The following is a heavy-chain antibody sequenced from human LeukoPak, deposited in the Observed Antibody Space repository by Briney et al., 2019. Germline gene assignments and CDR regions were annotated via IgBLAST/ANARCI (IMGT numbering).Heavy chain of an antibody. CDR2: IYYSGST. CDR3: ARDDDSSGYYYHSDAFDI. J-gene: IGHJ3*02. D-gene: IGHD3-22*01. V-gene: IGHV4-39*07. Sequence: SETLSLTCTVSGGSISSSNYYWGWIRQPPGKGLEWIRSIYYSGSTYYNPSLKSRVTIPVDTSKNQFSLRLSSVTAADTAVYYCARDDDSSGYYYHSDAFDIWGQGTMVTVSS. CDR1: GGSISSSNYY.